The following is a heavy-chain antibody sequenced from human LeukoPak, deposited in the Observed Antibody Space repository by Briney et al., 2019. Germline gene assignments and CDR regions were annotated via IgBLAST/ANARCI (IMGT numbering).Heavy chain of an antibody. Sequence: PSETLSLTCTVSGGSISSGDYYWRWIRQPPGKGLEWIRYIYYSGSTYYNPSLKSQVTISVDTSKNQFSLKLSSVTAADTAVYYCARGVVGALLGYWGQGTLVTVSS. CDR2: IYYSGST. CDR1: GGSISSGDYY. J-gene: IGHJ4*02. V-gene: IGHV4-30-4*08. CDR3: ARGVVGALLGY. D-gene: IGHD1-26*01.